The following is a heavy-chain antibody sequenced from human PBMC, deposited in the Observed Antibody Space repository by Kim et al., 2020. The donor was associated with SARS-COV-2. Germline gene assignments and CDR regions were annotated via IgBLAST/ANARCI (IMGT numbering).Heavy chain of an antibody. D-gene: IGHD5-18*01. CDR2: ISGSGGST. CDR1: GFTFSSYA. J-gene: IGHJ4*02. V-gene: IGHV3-23*01. Sequence: GGSLRLSCAASGFTFSSYAMSWVRQAPGKGLEWVSAISGSGGSTYYADSVKGRFTISRDNSKNTLYLQMNSLRAEDTAVYYCAKAPLVRWIQLWLPGYWGQGTLVTVSS. CDR3: AKAPLVRWIQLWLPGY.